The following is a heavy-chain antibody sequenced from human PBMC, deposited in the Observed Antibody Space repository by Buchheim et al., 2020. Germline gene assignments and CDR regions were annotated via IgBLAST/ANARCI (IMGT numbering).Heavy chain of an antibody. CDR3: VSSGGY. CDR1: GFTLSTYW. J-gene: IGHJ4*02. V-gene: IGHV3-7*01. D-gene: IGHD3-16*01. CDR2: TNGDGSAK. Sequence: EVQLVESGGDLVQPGGSLRLSCVASGFTLSTYWMTWVRQAPGKGLEWVATTNGDGSAKNHVDSVKGRFIISNDRTANSLSLQMNSRRAEDTAVYYCVSSGGYWGQGTL.